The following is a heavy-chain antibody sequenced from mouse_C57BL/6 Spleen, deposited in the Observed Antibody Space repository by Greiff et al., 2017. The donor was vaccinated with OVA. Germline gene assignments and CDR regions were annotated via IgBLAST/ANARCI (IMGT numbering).Heavy chain of an antibody. D-gene: IGHD2-1*01. CDR2: ISSGSSTI. J-gene: IGHJ1*03. CDR3: ARDGNYGYVDV. V-gene: IGHV5-17*01. Sequence: EVMLVESGGGLVKPGGSLKLSCAASGFTFSDYGMHWVRQAPEKGLEWVAYISSGSSTIYYADTVKGRFTISRDNAKNTLFLQMTSLRSEDTAMYYCARDGNYGYVDVWGTGTTVTVSS. CDR1: GFTFSDYG.